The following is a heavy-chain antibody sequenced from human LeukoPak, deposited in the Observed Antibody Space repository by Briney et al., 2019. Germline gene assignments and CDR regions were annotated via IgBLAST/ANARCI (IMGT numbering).Heavy chain of an antibody. J-gene: IGHJ3*02. CDR2: ISGSGGRT. CDR3: AKGSREWELLDAFDI. CDR1: GFTFSNYG. D-gene: IGHD1-26*01. V-gene: IGHV3-23*01. Sequence: GGSQRLSCAASGFTFSNYGMSWVRQAPGKGLEWVSGISGSGGRTDYADSVKGRFIISRDNAKNTLFLQMNSLRAEDTAVYYCAKGSREWELLDAFDIWGQGTMVTVSS.